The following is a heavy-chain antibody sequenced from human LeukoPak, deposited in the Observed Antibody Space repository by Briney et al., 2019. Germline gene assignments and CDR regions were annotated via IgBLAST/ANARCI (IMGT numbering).Heavy chain of an antibody. D-gene: IGHD3-9*01. CDR2: ISGSGGCT. V-gene: IGHV3-23*01. Sequence: SGGSLRLSCAASGFTFSSYAMSWVRQAPGKGLEWVSAISGSGGCTYYADSVKGRFTISRDNSKNTLYLQMNSLRAEDTAVYYCAKLPSYYDILTGSFDYWGQGTLVTVSS. J-gene: IGHJ4*02. CDR1: GFTFSSYA. CDR3: AKLPSYYDILTGSFDY.